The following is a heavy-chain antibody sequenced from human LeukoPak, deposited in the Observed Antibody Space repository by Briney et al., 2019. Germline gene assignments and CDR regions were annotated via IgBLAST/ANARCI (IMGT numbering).Heavy chain of an antibody. V-gene: IGHV1-69*13. J-gene: IGHJ5*02. Sequence: SVKVSCKASGGTFSSYAISWVRQAPGQGLEWMGWIIPIFGTANYAQRFQGRVTITADESTSTAYMELSSLRSEDTAVYYCARDPLRGVGATLDWFDPWGQGTLVTVSS. D-gene: IGHD1-26*01. CDR3: ARDPLRGVGATLDWFDP. CDR2: IIPIFGTA. CDR1: GGTFSSYA.